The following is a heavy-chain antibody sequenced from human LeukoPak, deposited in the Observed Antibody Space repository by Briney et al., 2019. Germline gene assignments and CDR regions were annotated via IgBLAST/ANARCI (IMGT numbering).Heavy chain of an antibody. D-gene: IGHD2-2*01. Sequence: TGGSLRLSCAASGFTFSSYSMNWVRQAPGKGLEWVSSISSSSSYIYYADSVKGRFTISRDNAKNSLYLQMNSLRAEDTAVYYCARDPLYCSSTSCYASDYWGQGTLVTVSS. CDR2: ISSSSSYI. V-gene: IGHV3-21*01. J-gene: IGHJ4*02. CDR3: ARDPLYCSSTSCYASDY. CDR1: GFTFSSYS.